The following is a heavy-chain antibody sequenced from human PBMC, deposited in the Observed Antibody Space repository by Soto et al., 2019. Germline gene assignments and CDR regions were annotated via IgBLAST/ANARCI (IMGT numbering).Heavy chain of an antibody. CDR1: GFTFSSYA. D-gene: IGHD3-22*01. CDR3: AKDLRNPSIVVVPPFDY. CDR2: ISGSGGST. V-gene: IGHV3-23*01. J-gene: IGHJ4*02. Sequence: GGSLRLSCAASGFTFSSYAMSWVRQAPGKGLEWVSAISGSGGSTYYADSVKGRFTISRDNSKNTLYLQMNSLRAEDTAVYYCAKDLRNPSIVVVPPFDYWGQGTLVTAPQ.